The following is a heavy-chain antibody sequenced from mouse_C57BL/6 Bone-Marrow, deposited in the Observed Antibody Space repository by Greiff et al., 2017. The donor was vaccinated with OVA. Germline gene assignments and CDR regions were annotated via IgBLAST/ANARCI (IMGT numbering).Heavy chain of an antibody. J-gene: IGHJ4*01. CDR1: GFSLTSYG. Sequence: QVQLQQSGPGLVQPSQSLSITCTVSGFSLTSYGVHWVRQSPGKGLEWLGVIWRGGSTDYNAAFMSRLSITKDNSKSQVFFKMNSLQADDTAIYDCAKNGYYGSSPRYAMDYWGQGTSVTVSS. CDR2: IWRGGST. D-gene: IGHD1-1*01. V-gene: IGHV2-5*01. CDR3: AKNGYYGSSPRYAMDY.